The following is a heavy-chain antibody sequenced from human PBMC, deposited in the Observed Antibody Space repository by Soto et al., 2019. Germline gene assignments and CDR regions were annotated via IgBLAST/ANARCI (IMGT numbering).Heavy chain of an antibody. V-gene: IGHV1-8*01. CDR1: GYTFTSYD. J-gene: IGHJ4*02. D-gene: IGHD3-10*01. CDR3: ARGGTLPLVIDY. Sequence: QVQLVQSGAEVKKPGASVKVSCKASGYTFTSYDINWVRQATGQGLEWMGWMNPNSGNTGYAQKFQGRVTMTRNSSSSTSYMELSILRSEDTAVYYCARGGTLPLVIDYWGQVNLVTVAS. CDR2: MNPNSGNT.